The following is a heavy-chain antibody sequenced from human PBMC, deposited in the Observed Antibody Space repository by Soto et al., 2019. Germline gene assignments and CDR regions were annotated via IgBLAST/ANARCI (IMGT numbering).Heavy chain of an antibody. J-gene: IGHJ6*02. CDR1: GFNFSDYY. CDR3: TTPQEGMDV. V-gene: IGHV3-11*01. CDR2: ISSSGSTI. Sequence: GGSMRLSSAASGFNFSDYYMSWIRQTPGKGLEWVSYISSSGSTIYYADSVKGRFTISRDNAKNSLYLQMNSLRSEDTAVYYCTTPQEGMDVWGQGTTLTVSS.